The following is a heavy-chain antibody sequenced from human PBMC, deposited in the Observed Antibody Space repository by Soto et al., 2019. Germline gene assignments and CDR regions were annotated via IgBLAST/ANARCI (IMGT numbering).Heavy chain of an antibody. D-gene: IGHD6-13*01. CDR2: IIPIFGTA. J-gene: IGHJ4*02. Sequence: SVKVCCKASGGTFSSYAISWARQAPGQGLEWMGGIIPIFGTANYAQKFQGRVTITADESTSTAYMELGSLRSEDTAVYYCARDRSSSWTRDTFDYWGQGTLVTVSS. V-gene: IGHV1-69*13. CDR3: ARDRSSSWTRDTFDY. CDR1: GGTFSSYA.